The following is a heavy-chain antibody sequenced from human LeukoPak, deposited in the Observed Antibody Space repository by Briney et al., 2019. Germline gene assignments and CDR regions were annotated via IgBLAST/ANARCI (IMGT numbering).Heavy chain of an antibody. D-gene: IGHD2-21*02. V-gene: IGHV4-31*03. J-gene: IGHJ3*02. CDR1: GGSISSGGYC. CDR3: ARSLTAIHKRIDAFDI. Sequence: SQTLSLTCTVSGGSISSGGYCWSWIRQHPGKGLEWIGYIYYSGSTYYNPSLKSRVTISVDTSKNQFSLKLSSVTAADTAVYYCARSLTAIHKRIDAFDIWGQGTMVTVSS. CDR2: IYYSGST.